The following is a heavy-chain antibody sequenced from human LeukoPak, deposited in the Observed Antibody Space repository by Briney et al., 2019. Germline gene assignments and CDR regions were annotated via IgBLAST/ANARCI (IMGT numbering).Heavy chain of an antibody. J-gene: IGHJ4*02. CDR2: IYTSGST. D-gene: IGHD3-3*01. CDR3: ARLFDFWSGYFDY. CDR1: GGSISSGSYY. V-gene: IGHV4-61*02. Sequence: SETLSLTCTVSGGSISSGSYYWSWIRQPAGKGLEWIGRIYTSGSTNYNPSLKSRVTMSVDTSKNQFSLKLSSVTAADTAVYYCARLFDFWSGYFDYWGQGTLVTVSS.